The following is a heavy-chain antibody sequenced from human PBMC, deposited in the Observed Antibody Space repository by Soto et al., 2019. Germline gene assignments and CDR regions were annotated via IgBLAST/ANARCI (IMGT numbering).Heavy chain of an antibody. CDR3: ARLRDSGGSYFDY. CDR2: ISYSGST. CDR1: GGSINSNNYY. J-gene: IGHJ4*02. Sequence: QLQLQESGPGLVKPSETLSLTCTVSGGSINSNNYYWGWIRQPPGKGLEWIGTISYSGSTYYNPSVTDRITMSVDTSKNPFSLQLSSVTAAYTAGYFCARLRDSGGSYFDYWGQGTLVTVSS. D-gene: IGHD5-12*01. V-gene: IGHV4-39*01.